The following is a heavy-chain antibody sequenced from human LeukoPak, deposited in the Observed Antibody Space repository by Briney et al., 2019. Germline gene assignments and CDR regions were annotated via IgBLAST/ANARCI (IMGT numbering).Heavy chain of an antibody. CDR2: ITGGGGGA. CDR3: ASISSGYYPYYFDY. V-gene: IGHV3-23*01. Sequence: GGSLRLSCVASGFTFSNSAMGCVRQVPRKGLEWVSSITGGGGGAYYADSVKGRFTISRDNSKNTLYLQMDSLRAEDTAVYYCASISSGYYPYYFDYWGQGTLVTVSS. CDR1: GFTFSNSA. D-gene: IGHD3-22*01. J-gene: IGHJ4*02.